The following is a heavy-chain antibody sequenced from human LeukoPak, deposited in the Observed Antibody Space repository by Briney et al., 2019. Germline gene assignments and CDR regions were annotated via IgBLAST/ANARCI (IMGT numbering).Heavy chain of an antibody. CDR2: ICYSGST. CDR1: GGSISSYY. Sequence: SETLSLTCTVSGGSISSYYWSWIRQPPGKGLEWIGYICYSGSTNYNPSLKSRVTISVDTSKNQFSLKLSSVTAADTAVYYCARGSSWYYFDYWGQGTLVTVSS. CDR3: ARGSSWYYFDY. D-gene: IGHD6-13*01. V-gene: IGHV4-59*01. J-gene: IGHJ4*02.